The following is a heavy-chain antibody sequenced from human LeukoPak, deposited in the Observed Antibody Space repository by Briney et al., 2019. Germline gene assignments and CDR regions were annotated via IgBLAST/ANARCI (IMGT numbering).Heavy chain of an antibody. Sequence: TSETLSLTCTVSGGSVSSGSYYWSWIRQPPGKGLEWIGYIYYSGSNNYNPSLKSRVTISVDTSKNQFSLKLSSVTAADTAVYDSARVADDGFFDLWGQGTLVTVSS. D-gene: IGHD6-19*01. CDR2: IYYSGSN. CDR1: GGSVSSGSYY. J-gene: IGHJ4*02. CDR3: ARVADDGFFDL. V-gene: IGHV4-61*01.